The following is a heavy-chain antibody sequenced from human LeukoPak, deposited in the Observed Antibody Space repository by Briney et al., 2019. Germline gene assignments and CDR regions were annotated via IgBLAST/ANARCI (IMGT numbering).Heavy chain of an antibody. CDR2: TQYSGNT. Sequence: SETLSLTCTVSGGSISTYYWTWIRQPPGKGLEWIGYTQYSGNTFYNVALKSRVTISLDTSKNQFSLKLSSVTAADTAVYYCARARSSSWYYDYYYMDVWGKGTTVTVSS. J-gene: IGHJ6*03. CDR3: ARARSSSWYYDYYYMDV. D-gene: IGHD6-13*01. V-gene: IGHV4-59*01. CDR1: GGSISTYY.